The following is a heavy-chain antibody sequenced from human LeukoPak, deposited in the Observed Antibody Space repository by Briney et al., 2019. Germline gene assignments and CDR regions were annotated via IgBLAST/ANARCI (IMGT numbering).Heavy chain of an antibody. CDR1: GFTFSSYA. J-gene: IGHJ4*02. V-gene: IGHV3-7*01. CDR2: IKQDGSEK. CDR3: ARGYYYDSSGYYYY. Sequence: GGSLRLSCAASGFTFSSYAMSWVRQAPGKGLEWVANIKQDGSEKYYVDSVKGRFTISRDNAKNSLYLQMNSLRAEDTAVYYCARGYYYDSSGYYYYWGQGTLVTVSS. D-gene: IGHD3-22*01.